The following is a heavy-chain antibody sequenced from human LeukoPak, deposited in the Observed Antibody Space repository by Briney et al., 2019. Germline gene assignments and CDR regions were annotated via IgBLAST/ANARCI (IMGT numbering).Heavy chain of an antibody. J-gene: IGHJ6*03. CDR3: ATLSIMVVTSYYYYYMDV. Sequence: ASVKVSCKVSGYTFTDYYMHWVQQAPGKGLEWMGLVDPEDGETIYAEKFQGRVTITADTSTDTAYMELSSLRSGDTAVYYCATLSIMVVTSYYYYYMDVWGKGTTVTVSS. CDR1: GYTFTDYY. V-gene: IGHV1-69-2*01. CDR2: VDPEDGET. D-gene: IGHD4/OR15-4a*01.